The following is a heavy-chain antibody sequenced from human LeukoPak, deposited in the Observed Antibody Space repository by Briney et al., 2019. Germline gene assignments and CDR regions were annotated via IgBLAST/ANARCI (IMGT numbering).Heavy chain of an antibody. J-gene: IGHJ4*02. CDR1: GFSLSTSGVG. CDR3: AHMRPWESLTYAKVYPFDY. D-gene: IGHD1-26*01. V-gene: IGHV2-5*02. CDR2: IYWDDDK. Sequence: SGPTLVKPTQTLTLTCTFSGFSLSTSGVGVGWIRQPPGKALEWLGLIYWDDDKRYSPSLKSRLTITKDTSKNQVVLTMTNMDPVDTGTYYCAHMRPWESLTYAKVYPFDYWGQGTLVTVSS.